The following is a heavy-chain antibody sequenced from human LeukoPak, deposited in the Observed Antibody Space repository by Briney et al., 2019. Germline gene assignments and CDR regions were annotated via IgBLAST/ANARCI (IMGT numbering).Heavy chain of an antibody. CDR2: ISGSGGST. Sequence: GGSLRLSCAASGFTFSSYAMSWVRQAPGKGLEWVSAISGSGGSTYYADSVKGRFTISRDNSKNTLYLQMNSLRAEDTAVYYCAKDGAAGSSGYYYYGMDVWGQGTTVTVSS. CDR3: AKDGAAGSSGYYYYGMDV. D-gene: IGHD3-22*01. CDR1: GFTFSSYA. V-gene: IGHV3-23*01. J-gene: IGHJ6*02.